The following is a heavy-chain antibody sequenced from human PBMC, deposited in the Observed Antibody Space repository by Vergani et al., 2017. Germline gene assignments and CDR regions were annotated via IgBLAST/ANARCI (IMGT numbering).Heavy chain of an antibody. CDR3: ARAPFRITASEDYAFDV. J-gene: IGHJ3*01. V-gene: IGHV1-8*02. D-gene: IGHD3-16*01. CDR1: GYTLNTYD. Sequence: QVQLVQSGAEVKEPGGSVQVSCKASGYTLNTYDINWVRQAAGQGLEWMGWMNPNSGNTGYAQKFQGRVPMTSLTSIGTAYMELSGLTSDDTAVYYCARAPFRITASEDYAFDVWGQGTLVTVSS. CDR2: MNPNSGNT.